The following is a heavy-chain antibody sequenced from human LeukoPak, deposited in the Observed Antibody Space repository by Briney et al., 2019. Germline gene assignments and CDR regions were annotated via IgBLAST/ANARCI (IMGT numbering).Heavy chain of an antibody. V-gene: IGHV5-51*01. J-gene: IGHJ4*02. CDR2: IYPGDSDT. Sequence: GESLKISCKGSEYSFTSYWIGWVRQMPGKGLEWMGIIYPGDSDTRYSPSFQGQVTVSADKSISTAYLQWSSLKASDTAMYYCARHESRCSSMHWGQGTLVTVSS. CDR1: EYSFTSYW. CDR3: ARHESRCSSMH. D-gene: IGHD6-13*01.